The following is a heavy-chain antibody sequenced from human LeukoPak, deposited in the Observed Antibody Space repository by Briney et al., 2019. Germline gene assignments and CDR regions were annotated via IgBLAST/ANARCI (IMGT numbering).Heavy chain of an antibody. Sequence: PSETLSLTCAVYGGPFSGYYWSWIRQPPGHGLERIGEINHSGSTNYNPSLKSRVTIAVDTSKNQFSLKLSSVTAADTAVYYCARQAARGFDYWGQGTLVTVS. CDR1: GGPFSGYY. CDR3: ARQAARGFDY. V-gene: IGHV4-34*01. D-gene: IGHD6-6*01. CDR2: INHSGST. J-gene: IGHJ4*02.